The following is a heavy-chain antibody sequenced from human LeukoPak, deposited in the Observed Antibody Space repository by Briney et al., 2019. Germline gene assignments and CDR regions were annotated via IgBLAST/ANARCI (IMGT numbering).Heavy chain of an antibody. D-gene: IGHD2-15*01. CDR1: GFTFSSYG. J-gene: IGHJ4*02. Sequence: GGSLRLSCAASGFTFSSYGMHWVRQAPGKGLEWVAVISYDGSNKYYADSVKGRFTISSDNSKNTLYLQMNSLRAEDTAVYYCAKEGARKAAYPNTFDYWGQGTLVTVSS. CDR3: AKEGARKAAYPNTFDY. CDR2: ISYDGSNK. V-gene: IGHV3-30*18.